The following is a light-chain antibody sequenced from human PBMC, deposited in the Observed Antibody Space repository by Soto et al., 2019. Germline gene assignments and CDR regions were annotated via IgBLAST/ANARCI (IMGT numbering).Light chain of an antibody. Sequence: DIQMTQSPSSLSASVGDRVTISCRASQGVSNYLIWYQQRQGRAPKLLIYAASNLFSGVPSWFSGSGSGTNFTLTISSLQPEDFATYYCQQSYRAQHTFGQGTKLETK. CDR1: QGVSNY. V-gene: IGKV1-39*01. J-gene: IGKJ2*01. CDR3: QQSYRAQHT. CDR2: AAS.